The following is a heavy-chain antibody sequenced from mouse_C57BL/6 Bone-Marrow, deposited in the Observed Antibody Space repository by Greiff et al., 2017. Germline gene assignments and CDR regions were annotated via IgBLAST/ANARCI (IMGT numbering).Heavy chain of an antibody. CDR3: ARNGYDYAFAY. Sequence: VQLQQSGAELARPGASVKLSCTASGYTFTSYGISWVKQRTGQGLEWIGEIYPRSGNTYYNEKFKGKATLTADKSSSTAYMELRSLTSEDSAVYFCARNGYDYAFAYWGQGTLVTVSA. CDR1: GYTFTSYG. V-gene: IGHV1-81*01. J-gene: IGHJ3*01. D-gene: IGHD2-4*01. CDR2: IYPRSGNT.